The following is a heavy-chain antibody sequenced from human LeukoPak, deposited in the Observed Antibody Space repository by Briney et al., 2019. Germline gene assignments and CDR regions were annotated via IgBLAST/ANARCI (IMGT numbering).Heavy chain of an antibody. CDR2: IYHSGST. V-gene: IGHV4-30-2*01. D-gene: IGHD6-6*01. J-gene: IGHJ3*02. CDR3: ARDGGGSSGLEVAFDI. Sequence: PSETLSLTCTVSGGSISSGGYYWSWIRQPPGKGLEWIGYIYHSGSTYYNPSLKSRVTISVDRSKNQFSLKLSSVTAADTAVYHCARDGGGSSGLEVAFDIWGQGTMVTVSS. CDR1: GGSISSGGYY.